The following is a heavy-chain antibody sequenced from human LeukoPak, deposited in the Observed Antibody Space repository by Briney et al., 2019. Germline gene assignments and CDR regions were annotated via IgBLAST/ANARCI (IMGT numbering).Heavy chain of an antibody. J-gene: IGHJ6*02. D-gene: IGHD5-18*01. CDR3: ARVYSYGSDYYYGMDV. Sequence: ASVKVSCKASGYTFTSYGISWVRQAPGQGLEWMGWISGYNGNTKYAHKVQGRVTMTTDTSTGTAYMELRSLRSDDTAVYYCARVYSYGSDYYYGMDVWGQGTTVTVSS. CDR2: ISGYNGNT. CDR1: GYTFTSYG. V-gene: IGHV1-18*01.